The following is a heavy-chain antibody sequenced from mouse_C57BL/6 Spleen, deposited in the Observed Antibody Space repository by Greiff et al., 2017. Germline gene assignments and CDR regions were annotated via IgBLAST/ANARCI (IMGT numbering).Heavy chain of an antibody. CDR3: ARRYDYDVGWYFDV. Sequence: EVKLVESGGGLVKPGGSLKLSCAASGFTFSDYGMHWVRQVPEKGLEWVAYISSGSSTIYYADTVKGRFTISRDNAKNTLFLQMTSLRSEDTAMYYCARRYDYDVGWYFDVWGTGTTVTVSS. CDR2: ISSGSSTI. J-gene: IGHJ1*03. D-gene: IGHD2-4*01. V-gene: IGHV5-17*01. CDR1: GFTFSDYG.